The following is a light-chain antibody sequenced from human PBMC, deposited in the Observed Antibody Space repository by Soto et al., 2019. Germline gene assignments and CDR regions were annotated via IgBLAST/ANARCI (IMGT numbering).Light chain of an antibody. CDR2: EDN. Sequence: NFMLTQPHSVSESPGKTVTISCTRSGGSITSGYVQWYQQRPDSAPTTVIYEDNQRPSGVPDRFSGSIDSSSNSASLTISGLKTEDEADYYCQSYHSSYPYVFGTGTKLTVL. V-gene: IGLV6-57*03. CDR3: QSYHSSYPYV. J-gene: IGLJ1*01. CDR1: GGSITSGY.